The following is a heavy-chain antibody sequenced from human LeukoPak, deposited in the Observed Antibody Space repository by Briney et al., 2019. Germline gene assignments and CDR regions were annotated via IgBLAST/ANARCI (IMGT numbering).Heavy chain of an antibody. CDR2: IYPGDSDT. D-gene: IGHD3-22*01. CDR3: ARPNITSYYDSRGSDAFDV. J-gene: IGHJ3*01. CDR1: GYIFITYW. V-gene: IGHV5-51*01. Sequence: GEPLKISCKGSGYIFITYWIAWVRQVPGKGLEWMGIIYPGDSDTRYSPSFQGQVTISADKSVSTAYLHWSSLKASDTAIYYCARPNITSYYDSRGSDAFDVWGQGTMVTVSS.